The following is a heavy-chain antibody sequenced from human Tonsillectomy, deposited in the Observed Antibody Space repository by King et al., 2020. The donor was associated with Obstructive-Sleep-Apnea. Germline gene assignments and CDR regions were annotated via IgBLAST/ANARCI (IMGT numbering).Heavy chain of an antibody. Sequence: HVQLQESGPGLVKPSETLSLTCTVSVGSIISYYWSWIRQPPGKGLEWIGYIYYSGSTKYNPSLKNLVTISVDTSKTQLSLKLSSVTAAETAVYYCARHTTDYDVLTGYSYHFDSWGQGTLVTVSS. CDR1: VGSIISYY. D-gene: IGHD3-9*01. CDR2: IYYSGST. J-gene: IGHJ4*02. V-gene: IGHV4-59*08. CDR3: ARHTTDYDVLTGYSYHFDS.